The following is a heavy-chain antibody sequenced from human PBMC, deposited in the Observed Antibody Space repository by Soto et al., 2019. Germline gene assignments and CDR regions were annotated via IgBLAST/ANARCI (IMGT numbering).Heavy chain of an antibody. CDR1: GYTFTSYG. Sequence: ASVKVSCKASGYTFTSYGISWVRQAPGQGLEWMGWISAYNGNTNYAQKLQGRVTMTTDTSTSTAYMELRSLRSDDTAVYYCARIEWFGELLIPYYFDYWGQGTLVTVSS. CDR3: ARIEWFGELLIPYYFDY. CDR2: ISAYNGNT. D-gene: IGHD3-10*01. V-gene: IGHV1-18*01. J-gene: IGHJ4*02.